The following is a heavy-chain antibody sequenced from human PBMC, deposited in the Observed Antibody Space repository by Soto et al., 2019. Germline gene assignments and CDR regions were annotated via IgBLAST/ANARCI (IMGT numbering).Heavy chain of an antibody. V-gene: IGHV5-51*01. D-gene: IGHD3-9*01. CDR2: IYPGDSDT. CDR3: ARHFFRALDPEAGMDV. J-gene: IGHJ6*02. CDR1: GYSFTSYW. Sequence: PGESLKISCKGSGYSFTSYWIGWVRQMPGKGLEWMGIIYPGDSDTRYSPSFQGQVTISADKSISTAYLQWSSLKASDTAMYYCARHFFRALDPEAGMDVWGQGTTVTVS.